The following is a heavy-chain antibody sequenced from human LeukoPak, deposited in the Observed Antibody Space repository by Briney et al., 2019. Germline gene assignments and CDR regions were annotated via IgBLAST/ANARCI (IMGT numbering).Heavy chain of an antibody. Sequence: GGSLRLSCAASGFTFSSYDMHWVRQATGKGLEWVSAIGTAGGTYYPGSVKGRFTISRENAKNSLYLQMNSLRAGDTAVYYCARAHPNYYYMDVWGKGTTVTVSS. CDR3: ARAHPNYYYMDV. J-gene: IGHJ6*03. CDR1: GFTFSSYD. CDR2: IGTAGGT. V-gene: IGHV3-13*01.